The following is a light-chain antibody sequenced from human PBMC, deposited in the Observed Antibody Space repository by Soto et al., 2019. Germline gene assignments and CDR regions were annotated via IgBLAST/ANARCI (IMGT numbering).Light chain of an antibody. CDR3: HQDNSFPLT. V-gene: IGKV1-12*01. CDR2: TGS. J-gene: IGKJ4*01. CDR1: QGIGSW. Sequence: DIQMTQSASSVSASVGDRVSITCRASQGIGSWLGWYQQKPGRAPKLLIFTGSSLQSGVPSRFSGTGAWRDLTLTISSLQPEDDATSYCHQDNSFPLTFGGGTKVEIK.